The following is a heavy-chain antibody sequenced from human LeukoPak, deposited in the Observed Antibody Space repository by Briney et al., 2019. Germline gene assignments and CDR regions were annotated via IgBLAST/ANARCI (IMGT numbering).Heavy chain of an antibody. CDR3: AARIAAVLYAFDI. CDR1: GFTFSSYG. CDR2: ISGSGGST. V-gene: IGHV3-23*01. D-gene: IGHD6-13*01. J-gene: IGHJ3*02. Sequence: PGGSLRLSCAASGFTFSSYGMHWVRQAPGKGLEWVSTISGSGGSTNYADSVKGRFTISRDNSKNTLYLQMNSLRAEDTAVYYCAARIAAVLYAFDIWGQGTMVTVSS.